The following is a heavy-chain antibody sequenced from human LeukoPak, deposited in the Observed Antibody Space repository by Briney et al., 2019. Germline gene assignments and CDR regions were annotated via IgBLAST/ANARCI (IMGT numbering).Heavy chain of an antibody. CDR3: AKEGTEYCSSTSCYGLNFDY. V-gene: IGHV3-43*02. Sequence: GGSLRLSCAASGFTFDDYAMHWVRQAPGKGLEWVSLISGDGGSTYYADSVKGRFTISRDNSKNSLYLQMNSLRTEETALYYCAKEGTEYCSSTSCYGLNFDYWGQGTLVTVSS. CDR1: GFTFDDYA. D-gene: IGHD2-2*01. CDR2: ISGDGGST. J-gene: IGHJ4*02.